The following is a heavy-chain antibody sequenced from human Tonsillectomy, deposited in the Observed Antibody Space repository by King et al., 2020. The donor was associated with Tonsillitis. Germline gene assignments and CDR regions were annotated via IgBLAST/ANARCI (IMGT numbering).Heavy chain of an antibody. J-gene: IGHJ6*02. CDR1: GFTFSTYG. Sequence: VQLVESGGGVVQPGRSLRLSCAASGFTFSTYGMHWVRQAPGKGLEWVAVISYDGSDKYYADSVKGRFTISRDNSKNTLYLQMNSLRAEDTAVYYCAKVRAMVRGVSITTHYYYDGLDVWGQGTTVTVSS. V-gene: IGHV3-30*18. D-gene: IGHD3-10*01. CDR3: AKVRAMVRGVSITTHYYYDGLDV. CDR2: ISYDGSDK.